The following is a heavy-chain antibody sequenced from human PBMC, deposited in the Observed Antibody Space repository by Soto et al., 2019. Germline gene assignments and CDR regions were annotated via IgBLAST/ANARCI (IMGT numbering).Heavy chain of an antibody. CDR1: GFTFSSYE. V-gene: IGHV3-30-3*01. CDR2: ISYDGSNK. CDR3: ARDRKEAFIDY. Sequence: PGGSLRLSCAASGFTFSSYEMNWVRQAPGKGLEWVAVISYDGSNKYYADSVKGRFTISRDNSKNTLYLQMNSLRAEDTAVYYCARDRKEAFIDYWGQGTLVTVSS. J-gene: IGHJ4*02.